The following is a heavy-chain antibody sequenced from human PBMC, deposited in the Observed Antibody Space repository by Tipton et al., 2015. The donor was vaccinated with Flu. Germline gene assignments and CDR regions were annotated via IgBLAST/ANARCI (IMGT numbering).Heavy chain of an antibody. CDR1: GYTFSNYW. Sequence: QLVQSGAEVKKPGESLKISCKGSGYTFSNYWIAWVRQMPGKGLEWMGFIYPGDSDTRYSPSFQGQVTISADKSISTAYLQWSSLKASDTAVYYCARRNEAASTIYFDYWGQGSLVTISS. CDR3: ARRNEAASTIYFDY. V-gene: IGHV5-51*01. J-gene: IGHJ4*02. CDR2: IYPGDSDT. D-gene: IGHD5/OR15-5a*01.